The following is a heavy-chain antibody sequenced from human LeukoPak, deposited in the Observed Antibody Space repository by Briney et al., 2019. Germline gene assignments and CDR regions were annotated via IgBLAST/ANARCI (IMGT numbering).Heavy chain of an antibody. Sequence: VGSLRLSCAASGFTFSSYSMNWVRQAPGKGLEWVSSISSSSSYIYYADSVKGRFTISRDNAKNSLYLQMNSLRAEDTAVYYCARYTGRGYYLFDYWGQGTLVTVSS. CDR2: ISSSSSYI. D-gene: IGHD3-22*01. J-gene: IGHJ4*02. CDR3: ARYTGRGYYLFDY. V-gene: IGHV3-21*01. CDR1: GFTFSSYS.